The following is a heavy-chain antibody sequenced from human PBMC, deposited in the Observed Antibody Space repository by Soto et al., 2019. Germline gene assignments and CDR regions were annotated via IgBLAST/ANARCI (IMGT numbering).Heavy chain of an antibody. CDR2: ISGSGSST. J-gene: IGHJ3*01. CDR1: GFTFRKYA. Sequence: EVQLLESGGGLVQPGGSLRLSCAASGFTFRKYAMTWVRQAPGKGLEWVSAISGSGSSTHYADSVKGRFTISRDNSRNAVYVQLHSLRAEDTAVYYCANRGGNGDNTGAFEVWGQGAMVTVSS. CDR3: ANRGGNGDNTGAFEV. D-gene: IGHD4-17*01. V-gene: IGHV3-23*01.